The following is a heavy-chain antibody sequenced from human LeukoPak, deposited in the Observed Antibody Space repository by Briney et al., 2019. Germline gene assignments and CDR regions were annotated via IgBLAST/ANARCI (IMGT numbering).Heavy chain of an antibody. CDR2: ISYDGSNT. V-gene: IGHV3-30*04. Sequence: GGSLRLSCAASGFTFSSYAMHWVRQAPGKGLEWVAVISYDGSNTYYADSVKGRFTISRDNSKNTLYLQMNSLRAEVTAVYYCARLYSSGWYFDYWGQGTLVTVSS. J-gene: IGHJ4*02. CDR3: ARLYSSGWYFDY. D-gene: IGHD6-19*01. CDR1: GFTFSSYA.